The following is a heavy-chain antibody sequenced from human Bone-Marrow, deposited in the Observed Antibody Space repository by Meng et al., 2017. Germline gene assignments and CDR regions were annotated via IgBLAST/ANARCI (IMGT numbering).Heavy chain of an antibody. CDR3: ARVHGGYRRGYFDY. CDR2: IIPIFGTA. CDR1: GGTFSSYA. D-gene: IGHD5-12*01. Sequence: TCAASGGTFSSYAISWVRQAPGQGLEWMGGIIPIFGTANYAQKFQGRVTITADKSTSTAYMELSSLRSEDTAVYYCARVHGGYRRGYFDYWGQGTLVTVSS. V-gene: IGHV1-69*06. J-gene: IGHJ4*02.